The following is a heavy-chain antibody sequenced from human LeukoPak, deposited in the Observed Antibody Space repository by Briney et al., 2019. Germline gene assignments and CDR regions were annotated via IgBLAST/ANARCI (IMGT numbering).Heavy chain of an antibody. D-gene: IGHD2-21*02. CDR3: AGAVYCGGDCYYFDY. V-gene: IGHV4-59*01. Sequence: SETLSLICIVSSGSISTYYWSWIRQPPGKGLEWIGYIYYSGSTNYNPSLKSRVTISVDTSKNQFSLNLSSVTAADTAVYYCAGAVYCGGDCYYFDYWGQGTLVTVSS. J-gene: IGHJ4*02. CDR1: SGSISTYY. CDR2: IYYSGST.